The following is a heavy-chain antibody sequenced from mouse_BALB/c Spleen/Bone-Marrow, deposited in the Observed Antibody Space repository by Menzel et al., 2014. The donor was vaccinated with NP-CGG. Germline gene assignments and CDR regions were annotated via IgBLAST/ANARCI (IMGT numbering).Heavy chain of an antibody. CDR3: TRYYSWYFDV. V-gene: IGHV1S81*02. J-gene: IGHJ1*01. D-gene: IGHD1-1*01. CDR1: GYTFTSYW. CDR2: INPVNGRN. Sequence: AQLQQSGAELVKPGASVKLSCKPSGYTFTSYWIHWVKQRPGQGLEWIGEINPVNGRNDYNEKFKNKATLTVDKSSSTAYMQLSSLTSEDSAVYYCTRYYSWYFDVWGAGTTVTVSS.